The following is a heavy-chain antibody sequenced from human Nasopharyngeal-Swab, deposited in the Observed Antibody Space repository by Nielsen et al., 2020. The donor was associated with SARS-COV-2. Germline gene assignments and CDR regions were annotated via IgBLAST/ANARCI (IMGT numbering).Heavy chain of an antibody. CDR2: IIPIFGTA. V-gene: IGHV1-69*13. CDR1: GGTFSSYA. J-gene: IGHJ4*02. D-gene: IGHD4-17*01. CDR3: ARGFGYGDPLCFDY. Sequence: SVKVSCKASGGTFSSYAISWVRQAPGQGLEWMGGIIPIFGTANYAQKFRGRVTITADESTSTAYMELSSLRSEDTAVYYCARGFGYGDPLCFDYWGQGTLVTVSS.